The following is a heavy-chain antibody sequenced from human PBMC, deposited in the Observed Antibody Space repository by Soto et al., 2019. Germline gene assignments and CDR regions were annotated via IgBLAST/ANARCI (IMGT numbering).Heavy chain of an antibody. CDR2: IIQDGSEK. Sequence: EVQLVESGGGLVQPGGSLRLSCAASGFTFSSYWMSWVRQAPGKGLEWVANIIQDGSEKNYVDSVKGRFTISRDNAKNSLYLQMNSLRAEDTAVYFCASGEVWFGELLGDYWGQGTLVTVSS. J-gene: IGHJ4*02. V-gene: IGHV3-7*01. D-gene: IGHD3-10*01. CDR3: ASGEVWFGELLGDY. CDR1: GFTFSSYW.